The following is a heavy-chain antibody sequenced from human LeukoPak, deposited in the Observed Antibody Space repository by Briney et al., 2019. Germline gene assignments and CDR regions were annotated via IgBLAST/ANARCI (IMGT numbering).Heavy chain of an antibody. D-gene: IGHD3-22*01. J-gene: IGHJ3*02. CDR1: GFTFSTYG. Sequence: GGSLRLSCAASGFTFSTYGIHWVRQAPGKGLEWIGFIRNKANGGTTEYAASVKGRFTISRDDSKTIAHLQMSSLKTEDTAVYYCSRFYSSGWASGAFDIWGQGTMVTVSS. CDR3: SRFYSSGWASGAFDI. V-gene: IGHV3-49*04. CDR2: IRNKANGGTT.